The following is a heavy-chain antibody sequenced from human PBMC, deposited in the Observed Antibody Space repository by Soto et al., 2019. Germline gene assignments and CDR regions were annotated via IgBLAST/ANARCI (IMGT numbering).Heavy chain of an antibody. D-gene: IGHD2-2*02. CDR2: ISGSGGST. Sequence: EVQLLESGGGLVQPGGSLRLSCAASGFTFSSYAMSWVRQAPGKGLEWVSAISGSGGSTYYADSVKGRFTISRDNSKNTLYLQMNSLRAEDTAVYYCAKRAVVVPAAIPETAGYYYYYGMDVWGQGTTVTVSS. J-gene: IGHJ6*02. CDR1: GFTFSSYA. CDR3: AKRAVVVPAAIPETAGYYYYYGMDV. V-gene: IGHV3-23*01.